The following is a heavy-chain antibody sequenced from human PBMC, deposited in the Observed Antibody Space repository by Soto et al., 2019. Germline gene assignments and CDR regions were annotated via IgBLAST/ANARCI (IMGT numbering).Heavy chain of an antibody. Sequence: PSETLSLTCTVSGGSISSSSSYWGWIRQPPGKGLEWVGSIYYLGNTYYNPSLGARVSISVDPSKNQFSLKLNSVTAADSAVYFCARLEGLATISYYFDFWGPGALVTVSS. CDR3: ARLEGLATISYYFDF. D-gene: IGHD3-9*01. J-gene: IGHJ4*02. V-gene: IGHV4-39*01. CDR1: GGSISSSSSY. CDR2: IYYLGNT.